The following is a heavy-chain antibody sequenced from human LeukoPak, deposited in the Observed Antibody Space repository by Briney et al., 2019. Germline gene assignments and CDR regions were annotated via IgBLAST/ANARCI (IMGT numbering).Heavy chain of an antibody. V-gene: IGHV1-46*01. CDR3: ARDGTSWGY. CDR1: GYTFTSYG. Sequence: ASVKVSCKASGYTFTSYGISWVRQAPGQGLEWMGIINPSGGSTSYAQKFQGRVTMTRDMSTSTVYMELSSLRSEDTAVYYCARDGTSWGYWGQGTLVTVSS. D-gene: IGHD7-27*01. CDR2: INPSGGST. J-gene: IGHJ4*02.